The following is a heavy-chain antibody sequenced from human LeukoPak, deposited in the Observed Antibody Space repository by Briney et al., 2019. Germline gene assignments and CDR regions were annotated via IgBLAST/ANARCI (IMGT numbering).Heavy chain of an antibody. Sequence: SGGSLRLSCTASGFTFSSYAMYWVRQSPGKGLEWVSGIFGSGGSAHYADSVKGRFTISRDNSQNTVYLQMNSLRAEDTAVYYCARDPNGDYVGAFDFRGRGTLVTVSS. CDR3: ARDPNGDYVGAFDF. D-gene: IGHD4-17*01. CDR2: IFGSGGSA. J-gene: IGHJ3*01. V-gene: IGHV3-23*01. CDR1: GFTFSSYA.